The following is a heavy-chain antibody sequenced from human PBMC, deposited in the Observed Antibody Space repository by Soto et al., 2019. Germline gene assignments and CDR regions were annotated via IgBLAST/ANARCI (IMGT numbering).Heavy chain of an antibody. Sequence: SVKVSCKASGGTFSSYAISWVRQAPGQGLEWMGGIIPIFGTANYEQKFQGRVTITADESTSTDYMELSSLRSEETAVYYCASEAYGERWISSTHRPAFDIWGQGTMVTVSS. CDR2: IIPIFGTA. V-gene: IGHV1-69*13. D-gene: IGHD3-16*01. CDR3: ASEAYGERWISSTHRPAFDI. CDR1: GGTFSSYA. J-gene: IGHJ3*02.